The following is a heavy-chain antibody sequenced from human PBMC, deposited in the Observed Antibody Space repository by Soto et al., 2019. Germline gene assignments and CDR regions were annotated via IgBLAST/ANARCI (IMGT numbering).Heavy chain of an antibody. D-gene: IGHD7-27*01. V-gene: IGHV4-61*01. CDR1: GGSVSSGSYY. Sequence: SETLSLTCTVSGGSVSSGSYYWSWIRQPPGKGLEWIGYIYYSGSTNYNPSLKSRVTISVDTSKNQFSLKLSSATAADTAVYYCARRGNWGSDEFDYWGQGTLVTVSS. CDR3: ARRGNWGSDEFDY. J-gene: IGHJ4*02. CDR2: IYYSGST.